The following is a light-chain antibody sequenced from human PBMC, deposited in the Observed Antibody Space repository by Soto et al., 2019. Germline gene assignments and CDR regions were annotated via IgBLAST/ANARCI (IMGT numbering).Light chain of an antibody. CDR2: EVR. V-gene: IGLV2-14*01. J-gene: IGLJ1*01. CDR1: SSDVGSYNY. CDR3: SSYAISTTPIYV. Sequence: QSALTQPASVSGSPGQSITISCTGTSSDVGSYNYVSWYQHHPGKAPKLMISEVRNRPSGISNRFSGSKSGNTASLTISGLQAEDEADYYCSSYAISTTPIYVFGTGTKVTVL.